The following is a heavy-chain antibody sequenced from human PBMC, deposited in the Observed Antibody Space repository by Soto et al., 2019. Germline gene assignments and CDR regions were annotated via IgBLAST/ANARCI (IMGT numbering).Heavy chain of an antibody. J-gene: IGHJ4*02. D-gene: IGHD3-16*02. V-gene: IGHV3-23*01. CDR2: ISGSGGST. Sequence: GGSLRLSCAASGFTFSSYAMSWVHQAPGKGLEWVSAISGSGGSTYYADSVKGRFTISSDNSKNTLYLQMNSLRAEDTAVYYCAKQSGSLSSYFDYWGQGTLVTVSS. CDR1: GFTFSSYA. CDR3: AKQSGSLSSYFDY.